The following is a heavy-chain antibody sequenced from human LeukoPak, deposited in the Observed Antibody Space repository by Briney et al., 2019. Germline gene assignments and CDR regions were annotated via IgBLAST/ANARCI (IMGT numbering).Heavy chain of an antibody. V-gene: IGHV3-21*01. J-gene: IGHJ3*01. D-gene: IGHD3-22*01. CDR2: ISSSRSYI. Sequence: GGSLRLSCAASGFTFSSYSMNWVRQAPGKGLEWVSSISSSRSYIYYADSVKGRFTISRDNAKNSLYLQMNSLRAEDTAVYYCARAPPYYYDSSGYPPDAFDVWGQGTMVTVSS. CDR1: GFTFSSYS. CDR3: ARAPPYYYDSSGYPPDAFDV.